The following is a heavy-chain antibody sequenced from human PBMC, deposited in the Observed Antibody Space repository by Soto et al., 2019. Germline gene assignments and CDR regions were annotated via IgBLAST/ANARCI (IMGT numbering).Heavy chain of an antibody. V-gene: IGHV1-18*01. CDR1: GYTFNTYG. CDR3: AREARGYGDFAYYGMDV. CDR2: ISTYNGNS. Sequence: ASVKVSCKASGYTFNTYGISWGRQAPGQGLEWMGWISTYNGNSNYAQKLQGRVTMTTDTSTSTAYMEVRSLRSDDTAVYYCAREARGYGDFAYYGMDVWGQGTTVTVSS. J-gene: IGHJ6*02. D-gene: IGHD4-17*01.